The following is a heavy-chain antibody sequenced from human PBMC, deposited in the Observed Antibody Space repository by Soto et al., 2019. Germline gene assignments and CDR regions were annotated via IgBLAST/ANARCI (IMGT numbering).Heavy chain of an antibody. J-gene: IGHJ6*02. CDR2: ISSRSNTI. CDR1: GFTFSSYS. CDR3: ARMDSNSFRFAPYYYGWAV. Sequence: GGSLRLSCAASGFTFSSYSMNWVRQGPGKGLEWVSYISSRSNTIYYADSVKGRFSISRDNAKSSLYLQMNSLRDEDTAVYYCARMDSNSFRFAPYYYGWAVWGQVTTVSVSS. V-gene: IGHV3-48*02. D-gene: IGHD1-1*01.